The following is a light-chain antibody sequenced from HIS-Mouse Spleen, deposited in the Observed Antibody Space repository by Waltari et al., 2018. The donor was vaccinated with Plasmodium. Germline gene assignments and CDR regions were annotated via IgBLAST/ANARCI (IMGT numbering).Light chain of an antibody. CDR3: QAWDSSTWV. Sequence: SYELTQPPSVSVSPGQTASITCSGDKLGDKYACWYQQKPGQSPVLVIYQDSKRPSGIPERLSGSNPGNTATLTISGTQAMDEADYYCQAWDSSTWVFGGGTKLTVL. CDR2: QDS. CDR1: KLGDKY. V-gene: IGLV3-1*01. J-gene: IGLJ3*02.